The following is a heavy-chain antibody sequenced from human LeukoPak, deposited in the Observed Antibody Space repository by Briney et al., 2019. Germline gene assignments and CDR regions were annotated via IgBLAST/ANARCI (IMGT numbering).Heavy chain of an antibody. J-gene: IGHJ4*02. CDR3: ARILYSGYDY. Sequence: SETLSLTCTVSGGSISSYYWSWIRQPPGKGLEWIGSIYYSGSTYYNPSLKSRVTISVDTSKNQFSLKLSSVTAADTAVYYCARILYSGYDYWGQGTLVTVSS. CDR1: GGSISSYY. D-gene: IGHD5-12*01. V-gene: IGHV4-59*12. CDR2: IYYSGST.